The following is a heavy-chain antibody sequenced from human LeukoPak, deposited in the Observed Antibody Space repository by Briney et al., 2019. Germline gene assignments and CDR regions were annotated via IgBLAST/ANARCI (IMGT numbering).Heavy chain of an antibody. CDR2: IYTSGCT. CDR1: GCSISSYY. D-gene: IGHD2-2*01. CDR3: ARLRYCSSTSCPYYYYYYMDV. Sequence: SETLSLTCTVSGCSISSYYWSWIRQPPGKGLEWIGYIYTSGCTNYNTSLKSRVTISVDTSKNQFSLKLSSVTAADTAVYYCARLRYCSSTSCPYYYYYYMDVWGKGTTVTVSS. V-gene: IGHV4-4*09. J-gene: IGHJ6*03.